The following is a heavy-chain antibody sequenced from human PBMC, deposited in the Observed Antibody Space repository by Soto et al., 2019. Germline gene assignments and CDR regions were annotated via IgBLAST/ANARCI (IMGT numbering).Heavy chain of an antibody. V-gene: IGHV1-69*13. Sequence: SVKVSCKASGGTFSSYAISWVRQAPGQGLEWMGGIIPIFGTANYAQKFQGRVTITADESTSTAYMELSSLRSEDTAVYYCARDEEIYCSSTSCYHHGDYYYGMDVWGQGTTVTVSS. CDR2: IIPIFGTA. CDR1: GGTFSSYA. D-gene: IGHD2-2*01. J-gene: IGHJ6*02. CDR3: ARDEEIYCSSTSCYHHGDYYYGMDV.